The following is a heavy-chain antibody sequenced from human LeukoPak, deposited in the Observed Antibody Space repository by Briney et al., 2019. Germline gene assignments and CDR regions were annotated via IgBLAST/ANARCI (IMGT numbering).Heavy chain of an antibody. CDR3: ARQDYYYGMDV. CDR1: GGSISSSNYY. J-gene: IGHJ6*02. Sequence: PSETLSLTCTVSGGSISSSNYYWGWIRQPPGKGLEWIGSIYYSGSTYYNPSLTSRVSISVDTSKNHFSLKLSSVTAADTALYYCARQDYYYGMDVWGQGTTVTVSS. CDR2: IYYSGST. V-gene: IGHV4-39*01.